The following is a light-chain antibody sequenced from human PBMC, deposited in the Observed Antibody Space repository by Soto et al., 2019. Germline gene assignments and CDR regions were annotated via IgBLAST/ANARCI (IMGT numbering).Light chain of an antibody. CDR1: SSDVGGYNY. CDR3: CSYAGSYTFPYV. Sequence: QSALTQPRSVSGSPGQSVTISCTGTSSDVGGYNYVSWYQQHPGKAPKLMIYDVSKRPSGVPDRFSGSKSGNTASLTISGLQAEDEADYYCCSYAGSYTFPYVFGTGTTLTVL. J-gene: IGLJ1*01. CDR2: DVS. V-gene: IGLV2-11*01.